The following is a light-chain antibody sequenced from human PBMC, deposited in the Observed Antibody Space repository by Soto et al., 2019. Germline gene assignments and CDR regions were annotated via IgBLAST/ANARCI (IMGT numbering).Light chain of an antibody. Sequence: QSALTQPASVSGSPGQSITISCTGTSSDVGDYKYVSWYQQHPGKAPKLMIFDVNNRPLGVSNRFSGSKSGNTASLTISGLPAEDEADYYCSSHTSSSSPYVFGTGTKLTVL. CDR2: DVN. J-gene: IGLJ1*01. CDR1: SSDVGDYKY. V-gene: IGLV2-14*01. CDR3: SSHTSSSSPYV.